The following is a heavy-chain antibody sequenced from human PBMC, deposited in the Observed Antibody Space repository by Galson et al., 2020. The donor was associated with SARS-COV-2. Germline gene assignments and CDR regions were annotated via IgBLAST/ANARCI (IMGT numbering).Heavy chain of an antibody. CDR1: GFTFSSYA. V-gene: IGHV3-30*04. CDR2: ISYDGSNK. CDR3: ARESGYSSRRGSALRWFDP. D-gene: IGHD6-13*01. Sequence: QLGESLKISCAASGFTFSSYAMHWVRQAPGKGLEWVAVISYDGSNKYYADSVKGRFTISRDNSKNTLYLQMNSLRAEDTAVYYCARESGYSSRRGSALRWFDPWGQGTLVTVSS. J-gene: IGHJ5*02.